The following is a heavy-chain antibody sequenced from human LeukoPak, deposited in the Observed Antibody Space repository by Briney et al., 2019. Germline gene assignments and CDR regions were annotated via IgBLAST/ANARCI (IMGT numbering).Heavy chain of an antibody. CDR1: GFTFGKYW. V-gene: IGHV3-7*03. D-gene: IGHD3-3*01. CDR3: ARDQYDTWSRRGNFDS. CDR2: IKLDGSEK. Sequence: PGGSLRLSCVASGFTFGKYWMSWVRQAPGKGLEWVANIKLDGSEKNYVDSVKGRFTIFRDNTKNSLYLQMNSLRVEDTAVFYCARDQYDTWSRRGNFDSWGQGTLVIVSS. J-gene: IGHJ4*02.